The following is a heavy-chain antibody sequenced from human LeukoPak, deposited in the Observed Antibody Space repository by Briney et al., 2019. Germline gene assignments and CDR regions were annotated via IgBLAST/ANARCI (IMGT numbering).Heavy chain of an antibody. CDR1: GGSISSGSYY. CDR3: ARHYYDGRGYFLGFDY. Sequence: PSQTLSLTCTVSGGSISSGSYYWSWIRQPPGNTLEWIGYVYYTGSTDYNPSLKSRVTISVDSSKNQFSLKLSSVTAADTAIYYCARHYYDGRGYFLGFDYWGQGTLVTVSS. J-gene: IGHJ4*02. CDR2: VYYTGST. V-gene: IGHV4-61*01. D-gene: IGHD3-22*01.